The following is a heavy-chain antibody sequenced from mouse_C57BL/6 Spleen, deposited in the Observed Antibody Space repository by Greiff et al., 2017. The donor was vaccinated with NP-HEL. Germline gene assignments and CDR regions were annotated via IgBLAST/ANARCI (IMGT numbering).Heavy chain of an antibody. D-gene: IGHD1-1*01. CDR1: GYAFSRYW. CDR2: IYPGDGDT. V-gene: IGHV1-80*01. CDR3: ARFGYGSSDYAMDY. J-gene: IGHJ4*01. Sequence: VQLQQSGAELVKPGASVKISCKASGYAFSRYWMNWVKQRPGKGLEWIGQIYPGDGDTNYNGKFKGKATLTADKSSSTAYMQLSSLTSEDSAVYFCARFGYGSSDYAMDYWGQGTSVTVSS.